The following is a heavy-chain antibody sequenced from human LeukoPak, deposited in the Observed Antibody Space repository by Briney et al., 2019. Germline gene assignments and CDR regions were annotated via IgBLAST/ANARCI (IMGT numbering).Heavy chain of an antibody. J-gene: IGHJ4*02. V-gene: IGHV4-59*08. CDR2: IYYSGST. CDR1: GGSISSYY. D-gene: IGHD3-9*01. CDR3: ARGIPYYDILTGYSKYYFDY. Sequence: EPSETLSLTCTVSGGSISSYYWSWIRQPPGKGLEWIGYIYYSGSTNYNPSLKSRVTISVDTSKNQFSLKLSSVTAADTAVYYCARGIPYYDILTGYSKYYFDYWGQGTLATVSS.